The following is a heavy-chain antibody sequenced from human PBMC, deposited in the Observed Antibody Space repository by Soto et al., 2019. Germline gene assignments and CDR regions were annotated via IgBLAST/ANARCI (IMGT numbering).Heavy chain of an antibody. J-gene: IGHJ4*02. D-gene: IGHD5-18*01. Sequence: GGSLRLSCAASGFTFSSYAMSWVRQAPGKGLEWVSAISGSGGSTYYADSVKGRFTISRDNSKNTLYLQMSSLRAEDTAVYYCVKPRPLLGYSYGVISPHCDYWGQGTLVTVSS. CDR3: VKPRPLLGYSYGVISPHCDY. V-gene: IGHV3-23*01. CDR1: GFTFSSYA. CDR2: ISGSGGST.